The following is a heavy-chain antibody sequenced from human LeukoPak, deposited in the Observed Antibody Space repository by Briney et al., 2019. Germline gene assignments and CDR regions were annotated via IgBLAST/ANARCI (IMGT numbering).Heavy chain of an antibody. CDR3: ARVYSGSYSNWFDP. D-gene: IGHD1-26*01. J-gene: IGHJ5*02. Sequence: ASVKVSCKASGYTFTSYDINWVRQATGQGLEWMGWMNPNSGNTGYARKFQGRVTMTRNTSISTAYMELSSLRSEDTAVYYCARVYSGSYSNWFDPWGQGTLVTVSS. V-gene: IGHV1-8*01. CDR2: MNPNSGNT. CDR1: GYTFTSYD.